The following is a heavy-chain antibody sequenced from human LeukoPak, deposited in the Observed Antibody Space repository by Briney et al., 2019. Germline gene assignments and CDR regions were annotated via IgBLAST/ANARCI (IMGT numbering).Heavy chain of an antibody. CDR2: ISGSGGST. V-gene: IGHV3-23*01. CDR3: AKDRSGSYSHFDY. D-gene: IGHD1-26*01. J-gene: IGHJ4*02. CDR1: GFTFSSYA. Sequence: PGGSLRLSCAASGFTFSSYAMSWVRQAPGKGLEWVSGISGSGGSTYYADSVKGRFTISRDNSKNTLYLQMNSLRAEDTAVYYCAKDRSGSYSHFDYWGQGTLVTVSS.